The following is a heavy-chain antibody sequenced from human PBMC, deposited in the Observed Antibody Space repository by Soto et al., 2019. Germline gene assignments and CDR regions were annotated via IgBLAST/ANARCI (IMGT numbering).Heavy chain of an antibody. V-gene: IGHV4-34*01. CDR3: ARGRSYYDSSGYPPLFWEFDP. CDR2: INHSGST. J-gene: IGHJ5*02. D-gene: IGHD3-22*01. CDR1: GGSFSGYY. Sequence: SETLSLTCAVYGGSFSGYYWSWIRQPPGKGLEWIGEINHSGSTNYNPSLKSRVTISVDTSKNQFSLKLSSVTAADTAVYYCARGRSYYDSSGYPPLFWEFDPWGQGTLVT.